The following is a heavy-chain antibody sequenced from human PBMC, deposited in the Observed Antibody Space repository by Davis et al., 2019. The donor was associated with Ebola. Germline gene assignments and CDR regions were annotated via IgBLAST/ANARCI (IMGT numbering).Heavy chain of an antibody. V-gene: IGHV4-34*01. J-gene: IGHJ6*04. Sequence: MPSETLSLTCAVYGGSFSGYYWSWIRQPPGKGLEWIGEINHSGSTNYNPSLKSRVTISVDTSKNQFSLKLSSVTAADTAVYYCARGLYGDYVLYYYYGMDVWGKGTTVTVSS. CDR1: GGSFSGYY. D-gene: IGHD4-17*01. CDR3: ARGLYGDYVLYYYYGMDV. CDR2: INHSGST.